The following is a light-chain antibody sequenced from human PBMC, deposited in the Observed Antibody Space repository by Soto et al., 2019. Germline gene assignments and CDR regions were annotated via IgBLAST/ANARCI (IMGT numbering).Light chain of an antibody. Sequence: IQMTQSPSSPSAPVGDRVTITCPASQSISSYLNWYQQKPGKAPKLLIYAASSLQSGVPSRFSGSGSGTDFTLTISSLQPEDFATYHCQQSYSTLPWTFGQATKVDIK. J-gene: IGKJ1*01. CDR3: QQSYSTLPWT. CDR1: QSISSY. V-gene: IGKV1-39*01. CDR2: AAS.